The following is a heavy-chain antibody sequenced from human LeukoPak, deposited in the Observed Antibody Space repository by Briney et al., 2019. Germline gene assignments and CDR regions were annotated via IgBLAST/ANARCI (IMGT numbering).Heavy chain of an antibody. Sequence: SETLSLTCTVSGGSISSSYWSWIRQPPGKGLEWIGRIYYSVSTNYNPSLKRRVTISVDTSKNQFSLKLSSVTAADTAVYYCARARGYCTNGVCYRIPGYYYMDVWGKGTTVTVSS. CDR3: ARARGYCTNGVCYRIPGYYYMDV. J-gene: IGHJ6*03. CDR1: GGSISSSY. CDR2: IYYSVST. D-gene: IGHD2-8*01. V-gene: IGHV4-59*01.